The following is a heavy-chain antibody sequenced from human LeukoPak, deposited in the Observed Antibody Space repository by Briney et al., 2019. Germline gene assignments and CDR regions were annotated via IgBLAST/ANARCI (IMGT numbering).Heavy chain of an antibody. Sequence: SETLSLTCAVSGGSISNYYWSWIRQPPGKGLEWIGYIYYSGSTNYNPSLKSRVTISVDTSKNQFSLKLSSVTAADTAVYYCARTTEGGYTYDYFYYYMDVWGKGTTVTISS. CDR2: IYYSGST. V-gene: IGHV4-59*01. D-gene: IGHD5-18*01. CDR1: GGSISNYY. J-gene: IGHJ6*03. CDR3: ARTTEGGYTYDYFYYYMDV.